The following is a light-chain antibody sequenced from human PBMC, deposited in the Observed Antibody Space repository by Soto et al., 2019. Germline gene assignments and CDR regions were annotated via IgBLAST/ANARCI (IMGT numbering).Light chain of an antibody. CDR3: SSYTSATTWV. V-gene: IGLV2-14*01. J-gene: IGLJ3*02. CDR2: EIS. Sequence: QSALTQPASVSESPGQSITISCIGTSTDVGGYDHVSWYQQHPGKAPKVIISEISKRPSGVSPRFSGSKSGNTASLTISGLQAEDDADYYCSSYTSATTWVFGGGTKLTVL. CDR1: STDVGGYDH.